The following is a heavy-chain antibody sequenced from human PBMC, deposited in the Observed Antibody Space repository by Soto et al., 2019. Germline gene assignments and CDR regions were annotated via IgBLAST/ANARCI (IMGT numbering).Heavy chain of an antibody. D-gene: IGHD2-21*02. J-gene: IGHJ4*02. CDR3: ASTYCGGDCYPGGYYFDY. V-gene: IGHV1-69*13. CDR2: IIPIFGTA. Sequence: SVKVSCKASGGTFSSYAISCVRQAPGQGLEWMGGIIPIFGTANYAQKFQGRVTITADESTSTAYMELSSLRSEDTAVYYCASTYCGGDCYPGGYYFDYWGQGTLVTVSS. CDR1: GGTFSSYA.